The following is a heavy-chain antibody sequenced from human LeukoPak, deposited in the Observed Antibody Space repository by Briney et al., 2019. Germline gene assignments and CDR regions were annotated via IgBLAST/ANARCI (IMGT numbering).Heavy chain of an antibody. Sequence: ASVKVSCKASGYTFTSYGISWLRQAPGQGLEWMGWISAYNGNTNYAQKLQGRVTMTTDTSTSTAYMELRSLRSDDTAVYYCARQIGYCSGGSCYPEWFDPWGQGTLVTVSS. CDR3: ARQIGYCSGGSCYPEWFDP. J-gene: IGHJ5*02. CDR1: GYTFTSYG. D-gene: IGHD2-15*01. V-gene: IGHV1-18*01. CDR2: ISAYNGNT.